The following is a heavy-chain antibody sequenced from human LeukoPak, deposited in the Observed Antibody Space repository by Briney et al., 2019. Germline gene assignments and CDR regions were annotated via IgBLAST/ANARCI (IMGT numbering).Heavy chain of an antibody. CDR1: GFSFSDYY. J-gene: IGHJ4*02. Sequence: GGSLRLSCAASGFSFSDYYMSWIRQAPGKGLEWVSYISSSGSTIYYGDSVKGRFTISRDNAKNSLYLQMNSLRAEDTAVYYCARDAFGYSGYDSFSYWGQGTLVTVSS. D-gene: IGHD5-12*01. CDR2: ISSSGSTI. CDR3: ARDAFGYSGYDSFSY. V-gene: IGHV3-11*04.